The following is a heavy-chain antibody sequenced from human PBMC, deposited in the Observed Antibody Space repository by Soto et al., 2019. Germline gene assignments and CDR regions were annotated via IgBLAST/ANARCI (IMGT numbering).Heavy chain of an antibody. Sequence: ASVKVSCKASGYTFSNYAIHWVRQAPGHRLEWMGWINAGNGNTKYSQKIQDRVTLTRDKSATTAYMELSSLRSEDTAVYYCARGPYYYDSGGYHYYFDYWGQGTLVTVSS. J-gene: IGHJ4*02. CDR2: INAGNGNT. CDR1: GYTFSNYA. D-gene: IGHD3-22*01. CDR3: ARGPYYYDSGGYHYYFDY. V-gene: IGHV1-3*01.